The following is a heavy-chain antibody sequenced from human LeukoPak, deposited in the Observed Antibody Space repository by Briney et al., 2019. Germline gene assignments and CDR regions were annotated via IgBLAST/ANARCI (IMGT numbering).Heavy chain of an antibody. CDR2: INKDGSAT. CDR3: ATWAFYHSLDV. CDR1: GFTFDAYA. Sequence: GGSLRLSCEASGFTFDAYAMHRVRPAPGKGLEWVSLINKDGSATYYADSVKGRFTISRDNSKNSLYLQMNSLRSEDTALYYCATWAFYHSLDVWGQGTTVTVSS. V-gene: IGHV3-43*02. J-gene: IGHJ6*02. D-gene: IGHD1-26*01.